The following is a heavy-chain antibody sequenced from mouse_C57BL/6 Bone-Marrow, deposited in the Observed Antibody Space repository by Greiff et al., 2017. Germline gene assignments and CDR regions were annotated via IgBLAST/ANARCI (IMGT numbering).Heavy chain of an antibody. CDR3: ARLYFFDY. V-gene: IGHV1-50*01. J-gene: IGHJ2*01. CDR2: IDPSDSYT. Sequence: QVQLQQPGAELVKPGASVKLSCKASGYTFTSYWMQWVKQRPGQGLEWIGEIDPSDSYTNYNQKFKGKATLTVDTSSSTAYMQLSSLTSEDSAVYYGARLYFFDYGGQGTTLTVSS. CDR1: GYTFTSYW.